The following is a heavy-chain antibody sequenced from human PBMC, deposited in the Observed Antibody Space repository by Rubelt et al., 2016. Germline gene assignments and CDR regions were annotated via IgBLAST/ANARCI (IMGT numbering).Heavy chain of an antibody. J-gene: IGHJ4*02. D-gene: IGHD1-26*01. CDR2: IYYSGST. CDR3: ARQGAGYFDY. V-gene: IGHV4-59*08. Sequence: GSIYYSGSTNYNPSLKSRVTISVDTSKNQFSLKLSSVTAADTAVYYCARQGAGYFDYWGQGTLVTVSS.